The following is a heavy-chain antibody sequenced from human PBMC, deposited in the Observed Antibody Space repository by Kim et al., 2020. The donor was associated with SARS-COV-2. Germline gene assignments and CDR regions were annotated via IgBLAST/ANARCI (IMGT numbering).Heavy chain of an antibody. D-gene: IGHD2-15*01. CDR3: ATLVVVAATVDY. CDR2: IKQDGSEK. Sequence: GGSLRLSCAASGSTFSSYWMSWVRQAPGKGLEWVANIKQDGSEKYYVDSVKGRFTISRDNAKNSLYLQMNSLRAEDTAVYYCATLVVVAATVDYWGQGTLVTVSS. V-gene: IGHV3-7*01. J-gene: IGHJ4*02. CDR1: GSTFSSYW.